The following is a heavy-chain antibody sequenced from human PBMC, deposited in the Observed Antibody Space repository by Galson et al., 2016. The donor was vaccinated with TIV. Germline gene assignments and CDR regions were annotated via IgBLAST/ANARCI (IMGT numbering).Heavy chain of an antibody. J-gene: IGHJ4*02. CDR2: IFPGDSDA. CDR1: ANSFYSHW. V-gene: IGHV5-51*01. Sequence: QSGAEVKKPGESLEISCRGSANSFYSHWIAWVRQKPGQGLEWMAIIFPGDSDARYSPAFEGQITISADKSITTAYLRWSSLKASDSAIYYCARTLPYTGLRGHFDSWGQGTLVTVSS. CDR3: ARTLPYTGLRGHFDS. D-gene: IGHD2/OR15-2a*01.